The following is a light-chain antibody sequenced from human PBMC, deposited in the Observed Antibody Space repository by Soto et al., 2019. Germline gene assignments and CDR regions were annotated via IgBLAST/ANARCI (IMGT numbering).Light chain of an antibody. J-gene: IGLJ2*01. Sequence: QSALTQPPSASATPGQRGTSSCSGSSSNIGSRTVHWYQQLPGAAPKLIVYNDNQRPSGVTDRISGSKSGTSASLATSGRQSEDEADYYCEAWDDSLHVIFGGGTKLPV. V-gene: IGLV1-44*01. CDR1: SSNIGSRT. CDR2: NDN. CDR3: EAWDDSLHVI.